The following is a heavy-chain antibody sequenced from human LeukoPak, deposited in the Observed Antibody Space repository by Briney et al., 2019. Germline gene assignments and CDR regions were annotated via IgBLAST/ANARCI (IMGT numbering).Heavy chain of an antibody. CDR2: IKQDGSKK. CDR3: TRVGYIDEGIDY. J-gene: IGHJ4*01. Sequence: HPGGSLRLSCVASGFPFSSYWMTWVRQAPGKGLEWVANIKQDGSKKSYVDSVKGRFTISRDNAKNSLYLQMNSLRAEDTAIYYCTRVGYIDEGIDYWGQEPWSPSPQ. V-gene: IGHV3-7*04. CDR1: GFPFSSYW. D-gene: IGHD5-24*01.